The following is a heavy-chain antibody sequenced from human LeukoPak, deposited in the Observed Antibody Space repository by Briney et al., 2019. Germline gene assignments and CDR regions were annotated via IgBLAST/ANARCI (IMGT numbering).Heavy chain of an antibody. CDR3: ATGYRMYYYDSSGTEYFQH. J-gene: IGHJ1*01. CDR1: GYTLTELS. Sequence: ASVKVSCKVSGYTLTELSMQWVRQAPGKGLEWMGGFDPEDGETIYAQKFQGRVTMTEDTSTDTAYMELSSLRSEDTAVHYCATGYRMYYYDSSGTEYFQHWGQGTLVTVSS. D-gene: IGHD3-22*01. V-gene: IGHV1-24*01. CDR2: FDPEDGET.